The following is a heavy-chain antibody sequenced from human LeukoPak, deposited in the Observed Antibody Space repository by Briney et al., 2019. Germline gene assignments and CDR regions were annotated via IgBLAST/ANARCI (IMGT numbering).Heavy chain of an antibody. CDR3: VKDSAGSSVPY. D-gene: IGHD3-10*01. CDR1: GFTSSTYA. J-gene: IGHJ4*02. Sequence: PGGSLRLSWSASGFTSSTYAMNSVRQAPGKGLEYVSAISSNGGSTDYADSVKGRFTISRDNSKITVYVQMSSLRAEDTAVDSCVKDSAGSSVPYWGQGTLVTVSS. CDR2: ISSNGGST. V-gene: IGHV3-64*05.